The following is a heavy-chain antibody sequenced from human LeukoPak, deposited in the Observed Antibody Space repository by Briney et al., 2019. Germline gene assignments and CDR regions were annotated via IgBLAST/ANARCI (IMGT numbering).Heavy chain of an antibody. CDR1: GYTFTGYY. Sequence: ASVTVSCKASGYTFTGYYIHWVRQAPGQGLEWMGWINPNTGGTNYAQKFEGRVTMTRDTSISTAYMELTRLRSDDTAVYYCARGPSYHFDHWGQGTLVTVSS. J-gene: IGHJ4*02. D-gene: IGHD2-21*01. V-gene: IGHV1-2*02. CDR2: INPNTGGT. CDR3: ARGPSYHFDH.